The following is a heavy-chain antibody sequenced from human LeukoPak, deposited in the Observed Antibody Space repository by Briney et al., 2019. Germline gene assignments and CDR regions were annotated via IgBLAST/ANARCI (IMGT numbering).Heavy chain of an antibody. J-gene: IGHJ4*02. D-gene: IGHD2-15*01. Sequence: ASVKVSCKASGYTFTGYYMHWVRQAPGQGLEWMGWINPNSGGTNYAQKYQGRVTMTRDTSISTAYMELSRLRSDDTAVYYCARRGCGGGSCYYRFDYWGQGTLVTVSS. CDR3: ARRGCGGGSCYYRFDY. CDR2: INPNSGGT. V-gene: IGHV1-2*02. CDR1: GYTFTGYY.